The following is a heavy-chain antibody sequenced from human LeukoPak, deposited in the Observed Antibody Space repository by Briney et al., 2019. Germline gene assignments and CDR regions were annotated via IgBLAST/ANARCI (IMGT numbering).Heavy chain of an antibody. CDR2: INPNSGGT. V-gene: IGHV1-2*02. J-gene: IGHJ3*02. CDR1: GYTSTGYY. CDR3: ARRIVVVVAAANDAFDI. Sequence: ASVKVSCKASGYTSTGYYMHWVRQAPGQGLEWMGWINPNSGGTNYAQKFQGRVTMTRDTSISTAYMELSRLRSDDTAVYYCARRIVVVVAAANDAFDIWGQGTMVTVSS. D-gene: IGHD2-15*01.